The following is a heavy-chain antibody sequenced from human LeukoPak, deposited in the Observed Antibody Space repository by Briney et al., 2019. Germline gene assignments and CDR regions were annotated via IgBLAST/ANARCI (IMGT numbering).Heavy chain of an antibody. D-gene: IGHD4-17*01. Sequence: SVKVSCKASGGTFSSYAISWVRQAPGQGLEWMGGIIPIFGTANYAQKFQGRVTITTDESTSTAYMELSSLRSEDTAVYYCARRGPTVSPFDYWGQGTLVTVSP. V-gene: IGHV1-69*05. CDR2: IIPIFGTA. J-gene: IGHJ4*02. CDR1: GGTFSSYA. CDR3: ARRGPTVSPFDY.